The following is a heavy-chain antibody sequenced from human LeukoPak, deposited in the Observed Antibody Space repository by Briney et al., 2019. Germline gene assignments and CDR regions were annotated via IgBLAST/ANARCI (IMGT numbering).Heavy chain of an antibody. CDR1: GYTFTGYY. V-gene: IGHV1-2*02. D-gene: IGHD2-15*01. J-gene: IGHJ1*01. Sequence: ASVKVSCKASGYTFTGYYMHWVRQAPGQGLEWMGWINPNSGGTNYAQKFQGRVTMTRDTSTSTVYMELSSLRSEDTAVYYCARVAAERYCSGGSCYEHFQHWGQGTLVTVSS. CDR2: INPNSGGT. CDR3: ARVAAERYCSGGSCYEHFQH.